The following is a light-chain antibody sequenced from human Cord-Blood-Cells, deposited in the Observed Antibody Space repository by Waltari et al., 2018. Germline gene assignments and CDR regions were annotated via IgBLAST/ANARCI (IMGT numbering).Light chain of an antibody. CDR1: QSVLYSSNNKNY. V-gene: IGKV4-1*01. CDR3: QQYYSTPWT. J-gene: IGKJ1*01. Sequence: DIVMTQSLDSLAVSLGERATINCKSSQSVLYSSNNKNYLAWYQQKPGQPPKLLIYWASTRESGVPDRFSGNGSGTDFTLPISSLQAEDVAVYYCQQYYSTPWTFGQGTKVEIK. CDR2: WAS.